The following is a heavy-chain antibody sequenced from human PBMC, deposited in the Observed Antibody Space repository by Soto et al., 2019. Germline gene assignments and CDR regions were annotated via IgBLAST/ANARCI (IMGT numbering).Heavy chain of an antibody. Sequence: LRLSCAGSGFTFGTYSMNWVRQAAGKGLEWIAYISYDSDTIQYADSVKGRFTISRDNAKNSLYLQMNSLRDEDTAVDYCARLYYDYVWGQGTTVTVSS. CDR2: ISYDSDTI. V-gene: IGHV3-48*02. CDR3: ARLYYDYV. D-gene: IGHD3-3*01. CDR1: GFTFGTYS. J-gene: IGHJ6*02.